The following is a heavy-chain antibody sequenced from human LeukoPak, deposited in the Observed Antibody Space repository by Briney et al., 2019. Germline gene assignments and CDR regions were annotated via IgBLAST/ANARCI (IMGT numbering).Heavy chain of an antibody. Sequence: GSLRLSCAASGFTFSSYGMSWIRQPPGEGLEWIGYIYYSGSTNYNPSLKSRVTISVDTSKNQFSLKLSSVTAADTAVYYCARAWGYSSSWYWFDPWGQGTLVTVSS. CDR3: ARAWGYSSSWYWFDP. D-gene: IGHD6-13*01. V-gene: IGHV4-59*01. J-gene: IGHJ5*02. CDR1: GFTFSSYG. CDR2: IYYSGST.